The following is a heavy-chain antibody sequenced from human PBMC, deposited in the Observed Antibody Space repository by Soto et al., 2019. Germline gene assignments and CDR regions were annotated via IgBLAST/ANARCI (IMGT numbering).Heavy chain of an antibody. Sequence: QVQLQESGPGLVKPSETLSLTCTVSGGSISSYYWSWIRQPPGKGLEWIGYIYYSGSTNYNPSLKSRVTISVDTSKNQFSLKLNSVTAADTAVYYCARGKKAERGYSYGYDYYYYMDVWGKGTTVTVSS. J-gene: IGHJ6*03. CDR1: GGSISSYY. CDR2: IYYSGST. D-gene: IGHD5-18*01. CDR3: ARGKKAERGYSYGYDYYYYMDV. V-gene: IGHV4-59*01.